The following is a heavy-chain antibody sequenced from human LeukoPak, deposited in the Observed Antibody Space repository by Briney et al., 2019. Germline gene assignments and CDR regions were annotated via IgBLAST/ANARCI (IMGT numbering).Heavy chain of an antibody. J-gene: IGHJ3*02. Sequence: ASVKVSCKASGYTFTGYYMHWVRQAPGQGLEWMGWINPNSGGTNYAQKFQGRVTMTRDTSISTAYMELSRLRSDDTAVYYCARVLGSVVDAFDIWGQGTMVTVSS. D-gene: IGHD2-15*01. CDR1: GYTFTGYY. CDR2: INPNSGGT. V-gene: IGHV1-2*02. CDR3: ARVLGSVVDAFDI.